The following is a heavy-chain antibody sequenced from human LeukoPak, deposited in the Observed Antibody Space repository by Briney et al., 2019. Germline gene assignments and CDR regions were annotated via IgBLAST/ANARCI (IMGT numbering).Heavy chain of an antibody. Sequence: GGSLRLSCAAFGFTFTTYAMSWVRQAPGKGLEWVSVISSSGGTTYHADSVKGRFTISRDKSKNTVYLQMNGLRAEDTAIYYCAKHGEAYGDSKTDYWGQGTLVTVSS. V-gene: IGHV3-23*01. CDR3: AKHGEAYGDSKTDY. J-gene: IGHJ4*02. D-gene: IGHD4-17*01. CDR2: ISSSGGTT. CDR1: GFTFTTYA.